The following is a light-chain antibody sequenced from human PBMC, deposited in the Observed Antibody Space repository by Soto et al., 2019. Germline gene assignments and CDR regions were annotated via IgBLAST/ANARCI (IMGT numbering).Light chain of an antibody. CDR1: SSGIGTYNL. CDR2: EAT. Sequence: QSALTQPDYVSGSPGQSITISCTGTSSGIGTYNLVSWYQQHPGKAPKLIIYEATKRPSGVSNRFSGSKSGNTASLTISGLHTEDEADYYCCSYAGGSTLVFGGGTNLTVL. V-gene: IGLV2-23*01. J-gene: IGLJ3*02. CDR3: CSYAGGSTLV.